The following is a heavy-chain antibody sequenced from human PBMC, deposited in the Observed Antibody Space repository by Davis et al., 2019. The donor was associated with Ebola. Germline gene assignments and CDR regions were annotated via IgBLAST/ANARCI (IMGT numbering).Heavy chain of an antibody. J-gene: IGHJ4*02. D-gene: IGHD3-16*01. CDR3: AKDRDRTAKGVYFDY. V-gene: IGHV3-23*01. CDR1: GFSFSSYA. CDR2: IRGSGGST. Sequence: GGSLRLSCAASGFSFSSYAMSWVRQAPGKGLEWVSAIRGSGGSTYYADSVKGRFTISRDNSKNTLYLQMNSLRAEDTAVYYCAKDRDRTAKGVYFDYWGQGTLVTVSS.